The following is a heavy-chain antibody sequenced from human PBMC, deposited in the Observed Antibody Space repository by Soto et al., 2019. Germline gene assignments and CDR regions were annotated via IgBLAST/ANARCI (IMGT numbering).Heavy chain of an antibody. CDR1: GFTFTSYS. J-gene: IGHJ4*02. D-gene: IGHD3-3*01. V-gene: IGHV3-48*01. CDR3: TRDQYYAFDY. Sequence: GGSLRLSCAASGFTFTSYSMNWVRQAPGKGLEWISYVSRVSTTIYYADSVKGRFTISRDKAKDSLYLQMNSLRAEDTAVYYCTRDQYYAFDYWGQGTLVTVSS. CDR2: VSRVSTTI.